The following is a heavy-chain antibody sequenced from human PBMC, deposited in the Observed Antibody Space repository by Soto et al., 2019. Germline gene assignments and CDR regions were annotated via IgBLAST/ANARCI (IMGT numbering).Heavy chain of an antibody. Sequence: SETLSLTCTVAGGSISSSSYYWGWIRQPPGKGLEWIGSIYYSGSTYYNPSLKSRVTISVDTSKNQFSLKLSSVTAADTAVYYSARYIAAAAYQPTTPTDYWGPGPLVTVSS. J-gene: IGHJ4*02. V-gene: IGHV4-39*01. CDR1: GGSISSSSYY. CDR2: IYYSGST. D-gene: IGHD6-13*01. CDR3: ARYIAAAAYQPTTPTDY.